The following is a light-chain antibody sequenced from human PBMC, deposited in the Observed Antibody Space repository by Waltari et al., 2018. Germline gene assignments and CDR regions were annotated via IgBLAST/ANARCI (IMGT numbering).Light chain of an antibody. Sequence: DIVMTQSPDSLAVSLGDRATINCKSSHNDFSSSHIKNFLAWYQQKPGQPPKLLIYWASVRESGVPHRFRCTGSETEFTLSISSLQPEDVAVYFCQQYYTSPPTFGQGTKLEIE. J-gene: IGKJ2*01. CDR1: HNDFSSSHIKNF. CDR3: QQYYTSPPT. V-gene: IGKV4-1*01. CDR2: WAS.